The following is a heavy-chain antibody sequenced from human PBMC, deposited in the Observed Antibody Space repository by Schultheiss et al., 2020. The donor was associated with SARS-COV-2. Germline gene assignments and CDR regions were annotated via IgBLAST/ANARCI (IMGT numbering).Heavy chain of an antibody. CDR1: GGSFSGDY. V-gene: IGHV4-34*01. CDR3: ARDRYRTCDY. D-gene: IGHD5-12*01. J-gene: IGHJ4*02. Sequence: SETLSLTCAVYGGSFSGDYWSWIRQPPGKGLEWIGEINHSGSTNYNPSLKSRVTISVDTSKNQFSLRLSSVTAADTAVYYCARDRYRTCDYWGQGTLVTVSS. CDR2: INHSGST.